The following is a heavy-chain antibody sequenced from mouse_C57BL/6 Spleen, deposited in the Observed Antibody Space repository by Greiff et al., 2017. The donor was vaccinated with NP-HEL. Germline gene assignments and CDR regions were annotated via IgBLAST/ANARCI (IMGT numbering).Heavy chain of an antibody. CDR2: ITPSSGYT. CDR3: ARRLLDY. V-gene: IGHV1-4*01. CDR1: GYTFTSYT. J-gene: IGHJ2*01. D-gene: IGHD1-1*02. Sequence: VQLQQSGAELARPGASVKMSCKASGYTFTSYTLHWLKQRPGQGLEWIGNITPSSGYTKYNQKFKDTATLTADKASSPAYMQLSSLTSEDSAVYYCARRLLDYWGQGTTLTVSS.